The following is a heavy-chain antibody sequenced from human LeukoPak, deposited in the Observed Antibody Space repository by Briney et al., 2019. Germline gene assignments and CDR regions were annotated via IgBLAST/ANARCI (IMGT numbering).Heavy chain of an antibody. V-gene: IGHV5-51*01. CDR2: IYPGDSDT. CDR3: ARHERAVAGKCDS. Sequence: GESLKISCKGSGYNFANYWIAWVRQMPGKGLEWVGIIYPGDSDTRYSPSFEGQVTISADTSSRIAYLQWSRLKASDTAMYYCARHERAVAGKCDSWGQETLVTVSS. J-gene: IGHJ4*02. CDR1: GYNFANYW. D-gene: IGHD6-19*01.